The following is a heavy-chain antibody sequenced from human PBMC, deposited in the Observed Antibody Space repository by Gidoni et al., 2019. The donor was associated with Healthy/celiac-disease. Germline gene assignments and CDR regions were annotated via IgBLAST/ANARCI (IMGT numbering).Heavy chain of an antibody. J-gene: IGHJ1*01. V-gene: IGHV1-46*01. D-gene: IGHD1-26*01. Sequence: QVQLVQSGAEVTNPGASVKVSCKASGYTFTSYYMHWVRQAPGQGLEWMGIINPSGGSTSYAQKFQGRVTMTRDTSTSTVYMELSRLRSEDTAVYYCARDSVGATTYQHWGQGTLVTVSS. CDR2: INPSGGST. CDR1: GYTFTSYY. CDR3: ARDSVGATTYQH.